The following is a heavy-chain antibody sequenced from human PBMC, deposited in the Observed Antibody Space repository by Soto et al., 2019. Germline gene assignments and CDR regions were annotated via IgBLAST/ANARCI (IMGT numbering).Heavy chain of an antibody. D-gene: IGHD2-15*01. V-gene: IGHV3-66*01. CDR3: SRDTGYCSGGSCYSDGFDY. CDR1: GFTVSSNY. J-gene: IGHJ4*02. Sequence: EVQLVESGGGLVQPGGSLRLSCAASGFTVSSNYMSWVRQAPGKGLDWVSVIYSGGSTYYADSVKGRFTISRDNSKNTLYLQMNSLIAEDTAVYYCSRDTGYCSGGSCYSDGFDYWGQGTLVTVSS. CDR2: IYSGGST.